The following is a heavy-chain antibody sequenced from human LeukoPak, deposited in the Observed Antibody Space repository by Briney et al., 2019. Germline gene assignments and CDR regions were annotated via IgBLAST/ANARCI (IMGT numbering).Heavy chain of an antibody. J-gene: IGHJ5*02. D-gene: IGHD3-10*01. CDR2: MNPNSGNT. Sequence: ASAKVSCKASGYTFTSYDINWVRQATGQGLEWMGWMNPNSGNTGYAQKFQGRVTMTRNTSISTAYMELSSLRSEDTAVYYCARVITMVRGVTRVGYNWFDPWGQGTLVTVSS. CDR3: ARVITMVRGVTRVGYNWFDP. V-gene: IGHV1-8*01. CDR1: GYTFTSYD.